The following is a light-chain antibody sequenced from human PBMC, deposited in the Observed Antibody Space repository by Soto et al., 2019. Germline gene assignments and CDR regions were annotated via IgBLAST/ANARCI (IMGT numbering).Light chain of an antibody. CDR3: SSYAGSNNFVV. CDR2: EVT. V-gene: IGLV2-8*01. Sequence: QSALTQPPSASGSPGQSVTISCTGTSSDVGGYNYVSWYQQHPGKAPKFMIYEVTKRPSGVPDRFSGSKSGNTASLTVSGHQAEDEADYYCSSYAGSNNFVVFGGGTKLTVL. CDR1: SSDVGGYNY. J-gene: IGLJ2*01.